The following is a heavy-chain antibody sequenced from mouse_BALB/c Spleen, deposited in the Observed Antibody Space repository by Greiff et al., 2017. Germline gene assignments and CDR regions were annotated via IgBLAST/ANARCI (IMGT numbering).Heavy chain of an antibody. V-gene: IGHV1-5*01. D-gene: IGHD1-1*01. J-gene: IGHJ4*01. CDR1: GYTFTSYW. CDR2: IYPGNSDT. Sequence: VQLQQPGAELVKPGASVKMSCKASGYTFTSYWMHWVKQRPGQGLEWIGAIYPGNSDTSYNQKFKGKAKLTAVTSTSTAYMELSSLTNEDSAVYYCTRQYYGSSGAMDYWGQGTSVTVSS. CDR3: TRQYYGSSGAMDY.